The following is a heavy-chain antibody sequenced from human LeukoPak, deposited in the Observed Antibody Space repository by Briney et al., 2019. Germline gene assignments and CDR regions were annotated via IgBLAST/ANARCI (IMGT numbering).Heavy chain of an antibody. Sequence: SETLSLTCTVSGGSLSSYYWSWIRQPPGKGLEWIGYIYYSGGTNYNPSLKSRVTISVDTSKNQFSLKLSSVTAADTAVYYCARERQTTTAGRAFDIWGQGTMVTVSS. D-gene: IGHD4-17*01. J-gene: IGHJ3*02. CDR1: GGSLSSYY. V-gene: IGHV4-59*01. CDR3: ARERQTTTAGRAFDI. CDR2: IYYSGGT.